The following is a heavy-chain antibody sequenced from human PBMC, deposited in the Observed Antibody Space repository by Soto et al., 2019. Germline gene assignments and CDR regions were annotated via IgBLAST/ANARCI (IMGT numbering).Heavy chain of an antibody. CDR1: GFTFSTYA. CDR2: VGDSDDST. Sequence: GGSLRLSCAAAGFTFSTYAMSWIRQAPGKGLEWVSTVGDSDDSTYYADSVKGRFTISRDNSKNTVYLQMNSLRDEDTAVYYCTRSGWAYWGQGTLVTVSS. D-gene: IGHD6-19*01. CDR3: TRSGWAY. J-gene: IGHJ4*02. V-gene: IGHV3-23*01.